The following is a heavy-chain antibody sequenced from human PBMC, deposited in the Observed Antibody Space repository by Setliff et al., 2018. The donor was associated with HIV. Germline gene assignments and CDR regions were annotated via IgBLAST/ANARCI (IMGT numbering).Heavy chain of an antibody. D-gene: IGHD3-10*01. V-gene: IGHV3-20*04. Sequence: PGGSLRLSCAASGFTFDDYGMSWVRQAPGKGLEWVSGINWNGYKTGYVDSVKGRFTISRDNAKNSMDLQMNSLRAEDTAIYYCARKLRPGHGVDVWGQGTTVTVSS. CDR1: GFTFDDYG. CDR3: ARKLRPGHGVDV. CDR2: INWNGYKT. J-gene: IGHJ6*02.